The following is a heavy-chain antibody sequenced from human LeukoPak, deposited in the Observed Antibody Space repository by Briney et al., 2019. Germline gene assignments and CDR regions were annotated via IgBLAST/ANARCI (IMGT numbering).Heavy chain of an antibody. CDR2: IYPGDSDT. CDR3: ARQHDSSGYYFDP. Sequence: GESLKISCKGSGYSFTSYWIGWVRQMPGKGLEWMGIIYPGDSDTRYSPSFQGQVTISADKSISTAYLQWSSLKASDTAMYYCARQHDSSGYYFDPWGQGTLVTVSS. D-gene: IGHD3-22*01. V-gene: IGHV5-51*01. CDR1: GYSFTSYW. J-gene: IGHJ5*02.